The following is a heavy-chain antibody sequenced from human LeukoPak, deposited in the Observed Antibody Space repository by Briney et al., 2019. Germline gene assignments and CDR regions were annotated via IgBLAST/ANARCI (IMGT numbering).Heavy chain of an antibody. CDR3: ARLAVVTKFDY. CDR1: GGSISSSSYY. V-gene: IGHV4-39*07. J-gene: IGHJ4*02. D-gene: IGHD3-22*01. CDR2: IYYSGST. Sequence: PSETLSLTCTVSGGSISSSSYYWGWIRQPPGKGLEWIGSIYYSGSTYYNPSLKSRVTISVDTSKNQFSLKLSSVTAADTAVYYCARLAVVTKFDYWGQGTLVTVSS.